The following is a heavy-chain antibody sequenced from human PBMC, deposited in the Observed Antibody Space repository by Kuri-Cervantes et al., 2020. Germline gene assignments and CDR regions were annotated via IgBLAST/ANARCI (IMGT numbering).Heavy chain of an antibody. V-gene: IGHV3-30-3*01. CDR1: GFTFSSYA. CDR3: AREDYYDSSGYSLPLHSWFDP. J-gene: IGHJ5*02. Sequence: GESLKISCAASGFTFSSYAMHWVRQAPGKGLEWMAVISYDGSNKYYADSVKGRITISRDNSKNTLYLQMSTLRAEDTAVYYCAREDYYDSSGYSLPLHSWFDPWGQGTLVTVSS. D-gene: IGHD3-22*01. CDR2: ISYDGSNK.